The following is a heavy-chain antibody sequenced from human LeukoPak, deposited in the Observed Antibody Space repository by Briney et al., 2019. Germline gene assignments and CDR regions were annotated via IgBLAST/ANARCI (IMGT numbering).Heavy chain of an antibody. Sequence: PSETLSLTCAGYGGSFSGHYCSWIRQSPGKGLEWIGEIDHGGRTNYNPALKSRVTISIDTSKNQLSLKLSSVTAADTAVYYCARGGTYSDFWLTDYWGQGTLVTVSS. CDR2: IDHGGRT. CDR3: ARGGTYSDFWLTDY. CDR1: GGSFSGHY. J-gene: IGHJ4*02. V-gene: IGHV4-34*01. D-gene: IGHD1-14*01.